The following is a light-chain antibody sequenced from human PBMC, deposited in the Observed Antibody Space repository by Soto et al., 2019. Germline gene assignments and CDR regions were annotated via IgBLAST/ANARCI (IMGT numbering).Light chain of an antibody. CDR3: HQYNNWPLT. J-gene: IGKJ4*01. CDR1: QSVSSN. V-gene: IGKV3-15*01. Sequence: EIVMTQSPATLSVSPGERATLSCRASQSVSSNLAWYQQKPGQAPRLLIYGVSTRASGIPARFSGSGSGREFTLTISSLQSEDFAVYYCHQYNNWPLTFGGGTKVEI. CDR2: GVS.